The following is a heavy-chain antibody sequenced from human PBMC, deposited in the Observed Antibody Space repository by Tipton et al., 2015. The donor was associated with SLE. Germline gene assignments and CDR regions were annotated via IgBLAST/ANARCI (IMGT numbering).Heavy chain of an antibody. CDR3: ARSPSSGWEYYFDY. Sequence: LRLSCTVSGDSISSSSYYWGWIRQPPGKGLEWIGTFYYSGNTYFNPSLKSRVTISVDTSKNQFSLRLSSVTAADTAVYYCARSPSSGWEYYFDYWGQGTQVTVSS. D-gene: IGHD6-19*01. CDR2: FYYSGNT. CDR1: GDSISSSSYY. V-gene: IGHV4-39*07. J-gene: IGHJ4*02.